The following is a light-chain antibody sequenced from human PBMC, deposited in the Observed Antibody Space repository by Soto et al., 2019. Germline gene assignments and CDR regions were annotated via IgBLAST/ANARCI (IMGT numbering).Light chain of an antibody. J-gene: IGKJ1*01. V-gene: IGKV3-15*01. Sequence: EIVMTQYPATLSVSPGERATLSCRASQSVSGNLAWYQQKPGQAPRLLIYGASTRATAIPARFSGSGSGTEFTLTISSLQSEDFVVYYCQQYNNWPPAFGQGTKVEIK. CDR1: QSVSGN. CDR2: GAS. CDR3: QQYNNWPPA.